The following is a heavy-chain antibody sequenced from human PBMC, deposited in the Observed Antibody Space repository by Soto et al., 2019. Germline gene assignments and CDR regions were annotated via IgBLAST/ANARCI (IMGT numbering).Heavy chain of an antibody. CDR3: AEGLTGAPYYAMDV. CDR1: GFTSSNYA. D-gene: IGHD7-27*01. CDR2: ISGSGGST. J-gene: IGHJ6*02. Sequence: EVQLLESGGGSVQPGGSLRLSCAASGFTSSNYAMSWVRQAPGKGLEWVSGISGSGGSTYYADSVKGRFIISRDNSKNTLYLQMNSLRAEDTAVYYCAEGLTGAPYYAMDVWGQGTTVTVSS. V-gene: IGHV3-23*01.